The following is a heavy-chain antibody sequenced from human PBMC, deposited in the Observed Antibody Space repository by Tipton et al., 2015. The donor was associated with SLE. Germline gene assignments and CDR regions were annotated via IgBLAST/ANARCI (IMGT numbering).Heavy chain of an antibody. Sequence: TLSLTCTVSGGSISSSSYYWGWIRQPPGKGLEWIGSIYYSGSTYYNPSLKSRVTISVDTSKNQFSLKLSSVTAADTAVYYCARAPGIPHAFDIWGQGTMVTVSS. J-gene: IGHJ3*02. CDR1: GGSISSSSYY. CDR3: ARAPGIPHAFDI. CDR2: IYYSGST. D-gene: IGHD6-13*01. V-gene: IGHV4-39*07.